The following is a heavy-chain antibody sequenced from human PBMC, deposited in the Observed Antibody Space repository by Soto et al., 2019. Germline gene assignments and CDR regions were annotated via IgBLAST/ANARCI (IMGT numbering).Heavy chain of an antibody. CDR1: GFTCSSYA. CDR2: ISYDGSNK. J-gene: IGHJ6*02. CDR3: ARDRNFALNYYDSSRITGYYGMDV. D-gene: IGHD3-22*01. Sequence: GGSLRLSCAASGFTCSSYAMHWVRQAPGKGLEWVAVISYDGSNKYYADSVKGRFTISRDNSKNTLYLQMNSLRAEDTAVYYCARDRNFALNYYDSSRITGYYGMDVWGQGTTVTVSS. V-gene: IGHV3-30-3*01.